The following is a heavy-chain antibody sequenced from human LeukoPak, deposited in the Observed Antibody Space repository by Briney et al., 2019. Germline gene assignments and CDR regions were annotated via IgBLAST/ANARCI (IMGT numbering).Heavy chain of an antibody. Sequence: PGGSLRLSCAASGFTFSSFWMTWVRQAPGKGLEWVANIGQDGSEKYYVDSVEGRFTISRDNAKKSLFLQMNSLRVEDTAVYYCARDMRGDGFDIWGQGTMVTVSS. CDR1: GFTFSSFW. V-gene: IGHV3-7*04. D-gene: IGHD2-2*01. CDR2: IGQDGSEK. CDR3: ARDMRGDGFDI. J-gene: IGHJ3*02.